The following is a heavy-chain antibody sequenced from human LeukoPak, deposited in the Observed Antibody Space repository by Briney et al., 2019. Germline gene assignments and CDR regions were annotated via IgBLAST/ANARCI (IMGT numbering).Heavy chain of an antibody. V-gene: IGHV1-2*02. D-gene: IGHD1-26*01. J-gene: IGHJ4*02. CDR2: INPNSGGT. CDR1: GYTFTGYY. Sequence: ASVKVSCRASGYTFTGYYMHWVRQAPGQGLEWMGWINPNSGGTNYAQKFQGRVTMTRDTSISTAYMELSRLRSDDTAVYYCARVYGGVGAPYYFDYWGQGTLVTVSS. CDR3: ARVYGGVGAPYYFDY.